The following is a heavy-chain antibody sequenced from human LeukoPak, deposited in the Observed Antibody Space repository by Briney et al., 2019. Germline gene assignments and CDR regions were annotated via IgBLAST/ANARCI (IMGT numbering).Heavy chain of an antibody. V-gene: IGHV3-48*01. CDR1: GFIFSSYS. CDR2: ISGGGGNI. Sequence: GGSLRLSCAASGFIFSSYSMNWVRQAPGKGLEWISYISGGGGNIHYADSVEGRFTISRDNSKNTLYLQMNSLRAEDTAVYYCAKALPSPTFDYWGQGTLVTVSS. J-gene: IGHJ4*02. CDR3: AKALPSPTFDY.